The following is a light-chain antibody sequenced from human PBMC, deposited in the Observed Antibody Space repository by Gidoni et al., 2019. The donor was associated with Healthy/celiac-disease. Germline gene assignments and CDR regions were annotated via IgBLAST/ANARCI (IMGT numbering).Light chain of an antibody. J-gene: IGKJ3*01. CDR1: QSVSSN. CDR2: GAS. Sequence: EIVLTQSPATLSVSPGERATLSCRASQSVSSNLVWYQQKPGQDPRLLIYGASTRATGIPARLRGSGSGTEFTLTISSLQSEDVAVYYCQQYNNWPAAFTFGPGTKVDIK. CDR3: QQYNNWPAAFT. V-gene: IGKV3-15*01.